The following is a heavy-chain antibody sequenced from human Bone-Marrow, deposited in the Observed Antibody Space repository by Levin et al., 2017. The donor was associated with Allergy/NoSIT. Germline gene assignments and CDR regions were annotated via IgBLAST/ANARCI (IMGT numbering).Heavy chain of an antibody. CDR3: AKDLSYYYDSSGYYYH. CDR1: GFTFSSYA. V-gene: IGHV3-23*01. D-gene: IGHD3-22*01. CDR2: ISGSGGST. J-gene: IGHJ5*02. Sequence: GGSLRLSCAASGFTFSSYAMSWVRQAPGKGLEWVSAISGSGGSTYYADSVKGRFTISRDNSKNTLYLQMNSLRAEDTAVYYCAKDLSYYYDSSGYYYHWGQGTLVTVSS.